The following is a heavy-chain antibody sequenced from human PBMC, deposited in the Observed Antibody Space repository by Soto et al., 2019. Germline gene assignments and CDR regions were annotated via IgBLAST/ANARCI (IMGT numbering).Heavy chain of an antibody. CDR2: IDPSDSYT. Sequence: SFKTSGYSFTSYWIICVRQMPGKGLEWMGRIDPSDSYTNYSPPFQGHVTISADKSISTAYLQWSSLKASDTAMYYCATLLIAAAGSETFDYWGQGTLVTVSS. J-gene: IGHJ4*02. V-gene: IGHV5-10-1*01. CDR1: GYSFTSYW. CDR3: ATLLIAAAGSETFDY. D-gene: IGHD6-13*01.